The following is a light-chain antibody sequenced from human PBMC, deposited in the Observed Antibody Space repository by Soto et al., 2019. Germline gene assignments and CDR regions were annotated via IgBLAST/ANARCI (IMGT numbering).Light chain of an antibody. Sequence: GDRVTITCRASQGISTWLAWYQQTPGKAPKLLIYDASSLESGVPSSFSGSGSGTEFTLTISSLQPDDFATYYCQQYNSYPWTFGQGTKVEIK. CDR2: DAS. CDR1: QGISTW. J-gene: IGKJ1*01. V-gene: IGKV1-5*01. CDR3: QQYNSYPWT.